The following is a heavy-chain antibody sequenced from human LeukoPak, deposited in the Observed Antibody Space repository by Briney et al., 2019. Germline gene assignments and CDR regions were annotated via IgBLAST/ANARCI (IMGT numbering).Heavy chain of an antibody. CDR2: MNPNSGNT. D-gene: IGHD6-13*01. CDR1: GYTFTSYD. V-gene: IGHV1-8*01. J-gene: IGHJ5*02. CDR3: ARKLRIAAAGSP. Sequence: GASVKLSCKASGYTFTSYDINWVRQATGQGLEWMGWMNPNSGNTGYAQKFQGRVTMTRNTSISTAYMELSSLRSEDTAVYYCARKLRIAAAGSPWGQGTLVTVSS.